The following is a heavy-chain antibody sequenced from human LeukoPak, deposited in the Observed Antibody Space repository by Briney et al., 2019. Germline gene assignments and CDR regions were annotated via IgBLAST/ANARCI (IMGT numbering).Heavy chain of an antibody. CDR2: INPSGGST. Sequence: ASVKVSCKASGYTFTSYYMHWVRQAPGQGLEWMGIINPSGGSTSYAQKFQGRVTMTRDTPTSTVYMELSSLRSEDTAVYYCARVRGKCSGGSCYSTSFPRLYYYYGMDVWGQGTTVTVSS. CDR3: ARVRGKCSGGSCYSTSFPRLYYYYGMDV. CDR1: GYTFTSYY. J-gene: IGHJ6*02. D-gene: IGHD2-15*01. V-gene: IGHV1-46*01.